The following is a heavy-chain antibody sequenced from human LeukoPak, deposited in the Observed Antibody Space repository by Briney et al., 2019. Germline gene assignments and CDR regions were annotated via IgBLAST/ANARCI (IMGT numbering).Heavy chain of an antibody. CDR1: GGSISSGDYS. Sequence: SQTLSLTCAVSGGSISSGDYSWGWIRQPPGNGLEWIGYIYHTGNTNYNPSLKSRVTISVARSKNQFSLRLSSVTAADTAVYYCARARESMATAGSYFDYWGQGTLVTVSS. D-gene: IGHD6-13*01. J-gene: IGHJ4*02. CDR3: ARARESMATAGSYFDY. V-gene: IGHV4-30-2*01. CDR2: IYHTGNT.